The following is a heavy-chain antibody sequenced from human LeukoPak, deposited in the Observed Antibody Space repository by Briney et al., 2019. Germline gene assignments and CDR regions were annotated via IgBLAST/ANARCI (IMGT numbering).Heavy chain of an antibody. CDR2: IWYDGSNK. Sequence: GGFLRLSCAASGFTFRSYGMHWVCQCPGKGLEWVAVIWYDGSNKYYADSVKGRFTISRDNSKNTLYLQMNSLRADDTAVYYCAKDRQAVGAAFDIWGQGTMVTVSS. CDR3: AKDRQAVGAAFDI. V-gene: IGHV3-33*06. J-gene: IGHJ3*02. D-gene: IGHD6-19*01. CDR1: GFTFRSYG.